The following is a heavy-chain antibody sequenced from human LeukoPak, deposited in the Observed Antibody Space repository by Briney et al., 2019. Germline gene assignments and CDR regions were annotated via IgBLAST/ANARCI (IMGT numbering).Heavy chain of an antibody. V-gene: IGHV1-2*02. J-gene: IGHJ5*02. Sequence: PKASVKVSCKASGYTFTGYYMHWVRQAPGQGLEWMGWINPNSGGTNYAQKFQGRVTMTRDTSISTAYMALSRLRSDDTAVYYCASVKYYDFWSGYYTGRFDPWGQGTLVTVSS. CDR2: INPNSGGT. CDR1: GYTFTGYY. CDR3: ASVKYYDFWSGYYTGRFDP. D-gene: IGHD3-3*01.